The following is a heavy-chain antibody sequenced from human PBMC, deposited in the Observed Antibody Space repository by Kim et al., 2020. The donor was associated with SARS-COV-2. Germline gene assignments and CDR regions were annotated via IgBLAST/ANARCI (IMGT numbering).Heavy chain of an antibody. J-gene: IGHJ3*02. CDR1: GYTFTRYD. CDR3: ARGRFTTTFGLNI. CDR2: MNPNSGNT. D-gene: IGHD3-22*01. V-gene: IGHV1-8*01. Sequence: ASVKVSCKAAGYTFTRYDINWVRQAPGQGFEWMGWMNPNSGNTGYAQKFQGRVTMTRDTSISTAYMELSGLRFEDTAFYYCARGRFTTTFGLNIW.